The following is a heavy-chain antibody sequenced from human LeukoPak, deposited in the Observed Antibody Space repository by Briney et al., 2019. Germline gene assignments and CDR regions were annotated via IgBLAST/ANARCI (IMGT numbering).Heavy chain of an antibody. CDR2: IIPIFGTA. CDR1: GGTFSSYG. V-gene: IGHV1-69*01. D-gene: IGHD6-19*01. J-gene: IGHJ6*02. CDR3: ARGSRGIVVPDTEHYYFGMDV. Sequence: VKVSCKASGGTFSSYGISWVRQAPGQGLEWMGGIIPIFGTANYAQKFQGRVTITADESTRTAYMELSSLRSEDTAVYYCARGSRGIVVPDTEHYYFGMDVWGQGTTATVSS.